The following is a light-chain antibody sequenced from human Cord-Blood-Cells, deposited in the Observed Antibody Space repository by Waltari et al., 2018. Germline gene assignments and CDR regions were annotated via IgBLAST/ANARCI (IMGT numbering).Light chain of an antibody. CDR2: DAS. Sequence: EIVLTQSPATLSLSPGARATLSCRASQSVSSYLAWYQQKPGQAPRLLIYDASNRATGIPARFSGSGSGTDFTLTISSLEPEDFAVYYCQQRSNWPPITFSQGTRLEIK. CDR3: QQRSNWPPIT. V-gene: IGKV3-11*01. CDR1: QSVSSY. J-gene: IGKJ5*01.